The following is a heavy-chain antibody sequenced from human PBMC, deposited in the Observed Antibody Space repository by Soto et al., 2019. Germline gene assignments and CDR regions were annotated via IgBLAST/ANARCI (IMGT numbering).Heavy chain of an antibody. Sequence: SVKVSCKASGGTFSSYAISWVRQAPGQGLEWMGGIIPIFGTANYAQKFQGRVTITADESTSTAYMELSSLRSEDTAVYYCARDSVDTAMGNWIDPWGQGTLVTVSS. CDR2: IIPIFGTA. J-gene: IGHJ5*02. CDR1: GGTFSSYA. V-gene: IGHV1-69*13. D-gene: IGHD5-18*01. CDR3: ARDSVDTAMGNWIDP.